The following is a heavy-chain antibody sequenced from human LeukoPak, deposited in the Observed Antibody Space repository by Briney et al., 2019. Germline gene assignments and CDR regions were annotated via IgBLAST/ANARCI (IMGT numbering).Heavy chain of an antibody. CDR2: IYYTGGT. CDR1: GYSISSSYY. Sequence: SSETLSLTCAVSGYSISSSYYCAWIRQPPGKGLEWIGSIYYTGGTYYNPSLKSRLTISLGTSKNQFSLKLNSVTAADTAVYYCARGGGAGRAFDIWGQGTMVTVSS. CDR3: ARGGGAGRAFDI. J-gene: IGHJ3*02. V-gene: IGHV4-38-2*01. D-gene: IGHD1-26*01.